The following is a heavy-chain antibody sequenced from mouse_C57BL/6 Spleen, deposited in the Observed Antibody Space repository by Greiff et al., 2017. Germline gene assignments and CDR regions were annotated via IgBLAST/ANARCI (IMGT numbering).Heavy chain of an antibody. CDR2: IYPRSGNT. CDR1: GYTFTSYG. CDR3: ARAEGFAY. Sequence: QVQLKQPGAELARPGASVKLSCKASGYTFTSYGISWVKQRTGQGLEWIGEIYPRSGNTYYNEKFKGKATLTADKSSSTAYMELRSLTSEDSAVYFCARAEGFAYWGQGTLVTVSA. V-gene: IGHV1-81*01. J-gene: IGHJ3*01.